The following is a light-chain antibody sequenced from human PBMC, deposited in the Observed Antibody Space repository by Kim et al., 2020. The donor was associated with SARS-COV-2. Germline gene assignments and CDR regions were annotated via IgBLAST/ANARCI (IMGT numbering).Light chain of an antibody. V-gene: IGKV4-1*01. CDR3: QQYYNIPWT. Sequence: ATIHCKSSQSVLYSSNNKNYLAWYQQKPGQPPKLLIYWASTRESGVPDRFSGSGSGTDFTLTISSLQAEDVAVYYCQQYYNIPWTFGQGTKVDIK. CDR1: QSVLYSSNNKNY. J-gene: IGKJ1*01. CDR2: WAS.